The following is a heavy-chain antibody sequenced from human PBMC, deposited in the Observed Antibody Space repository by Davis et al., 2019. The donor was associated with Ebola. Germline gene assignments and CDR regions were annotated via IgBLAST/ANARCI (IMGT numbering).Heavy chain of an antibody. D-gene: IGHD3-10*01. V-gene: IGHV4-61*01. J-gene: IGHJ4*02. Sequence: SETLSLTCTVSGGSVSSGSYYWSWIRQPPGKGLEWIGYIYYSGSTNYNPSLKSRVTISVDTSKNQFSLKLSSVTAADTAVYYCARGENYGSGSVDYWGQGTLVTVSS. CDR3: ARGENYGSGSVDY. CDR2: IYYSGST. CDR1: GGSVSSGSYY.